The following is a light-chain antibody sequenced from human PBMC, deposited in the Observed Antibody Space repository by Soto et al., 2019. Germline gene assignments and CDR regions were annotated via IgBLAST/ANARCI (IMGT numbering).Light chain of an antibody. CDR2: EVS. J-gene: IGLJ3*02. CDR3: SSYTSRSTWL. Sequence: QSALTQPASVSGSPGQSITISCTGTSSDVGAYNYVSWYQQHPGKAPKLMIYEVSSRPSGVSNRFSGSKSANTASLTISGLQAGGEGDYFCSSYTSRSTWLFGGGTKLTVL. CDR1: SSDVGAYNY. V-gene: IGLV2-14*03.